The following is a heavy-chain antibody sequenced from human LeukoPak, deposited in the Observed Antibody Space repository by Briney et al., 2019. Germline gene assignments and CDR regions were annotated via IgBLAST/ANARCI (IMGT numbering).Heavy chain of an antibody. CDR1: GFTVTSNF. CDR3: ARDLTVYGNNPLYYFDY. J-gene: IGHJ4*02. D-gene: IGHD4-17*01. Sequence: GGSLRLSCAVSGFTVTSNFMSWVRQAPGKGLEWVSVLYPGGSTYYADSVKGRFTISRDSSKNTLYLQMNSLRAEDTAVYYCARDLTVYGNNPLYYFDYWGQGTLVTVSS. CDR2: LYPGGST. V-gene: IGHV3-66*01.